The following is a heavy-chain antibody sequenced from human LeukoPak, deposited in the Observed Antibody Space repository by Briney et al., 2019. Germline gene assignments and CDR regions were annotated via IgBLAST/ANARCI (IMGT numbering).Heavy chain of an antibody. CDR2: IYYSGST. Sequence: SETLSLTCTVSGGSISSSSYYWGWIRQPPGKGLQWIGSIYYSGSTYYNPSLKSRVTTSVDTSKNQFSLKLSSVTAADTAVYYCARFTAATSIDYWGQGTLVTVSS. V-gene: IGHV4-39*01. CDR1: GGSISSSSYY. J-gene: IGHJ4*02. D-gene: IGHD2-15*01. CDR3: ARFTAATSIDY.